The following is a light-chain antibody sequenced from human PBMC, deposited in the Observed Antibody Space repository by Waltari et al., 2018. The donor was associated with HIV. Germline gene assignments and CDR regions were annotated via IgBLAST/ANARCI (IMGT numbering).Light chain of an antibody. J-gene: IGKJ1*01. CDR2: DAS. CDR1: QGIRSA. Sequence: AIQLTQSPSSLSASVGDRVTITCRASQGIRSALAWYQQKPGKAPKLLIYDASTLESGVPSRFSGSGSGTDFTLTISSLQPEDLATYYCQLCNGYSTWTFGQGTKVEIK. CDR3: QLCNGYSTWT. V-gene: IGKV1-13*02.